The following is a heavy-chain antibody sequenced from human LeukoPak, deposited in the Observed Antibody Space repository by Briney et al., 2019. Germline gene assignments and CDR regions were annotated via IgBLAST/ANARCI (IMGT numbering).Heavy chain of an antibody. J-gene: IGHJ6*03. CDR2: IYTSGST. CDR1: GGSISSGSYY. D-gene: IGHD6-13*01. V-gene: IGHV4-61*02. Sequence: SETLSLTCTVSGGSISSGSYYRSWIRQPAGKGLEWIGRIYTSGSTNYNPSLKSRVTISVDTSKNQFSLKLSSVTAADTAVYYCARVKGVSSSWYEYYYYMDVWGKGTTVTVSS. CDR3: ARVKGVSSSWYEYYYYMDV.